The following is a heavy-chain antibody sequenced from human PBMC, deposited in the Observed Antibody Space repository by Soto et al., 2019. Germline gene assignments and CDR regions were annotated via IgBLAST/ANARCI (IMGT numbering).Heavy chain of an antibody. V-gene: IGHV3-23*01. CDR1: GFSFSTYG. J-gene: IGHJ4*02. CDR3: SKVSSYGDSSVVLY. Sequence: EVQLLESGGGLVQPGGSLRLSCAASGFSFSTYGMSWVRQAPGKGLEWVSGISRSGDSTYYADSVRGRFTISRDDSENTLYLQMNSLRAEDTALYFCSKVSSYGDSSVVLYWGQGTLVTVSS. D-gene: IGHD3-22*01. CDR2: ISRSGDST.